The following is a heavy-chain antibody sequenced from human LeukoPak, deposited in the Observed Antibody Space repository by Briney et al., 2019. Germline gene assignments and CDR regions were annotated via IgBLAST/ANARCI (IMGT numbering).Heavy chain of an antibody. CDR2: IYTSGST. Sequence: SETLSLTCTVSGGSISSYYWSWVRQPAEKGLEWIGRIYTSGSTNYNPSLKSRVAMSVDTSKNQFSLKLSSVTAADTAVYYCARGGGSQRHYYYYMDVWGKGTTVTVSS. D-gene: IGHD1-26*01. J-gene: IGHJ6*03. CDR1: GGSISSYY. V-gene: IGHV4-4*07. CDR3: ARGGGSQRHYYYYMDV.